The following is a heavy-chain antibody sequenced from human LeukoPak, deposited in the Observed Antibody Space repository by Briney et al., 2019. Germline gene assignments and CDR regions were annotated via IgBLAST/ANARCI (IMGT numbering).Heavy chain of an antibody. CDR2: IYYSGST. CDR3: ARDRHDSSGHYPYYFDS. Sequence: PSDTLSLTCTLSGDSLCSSSYYWGWFRQPPGTGLEWLGSIYYSGSTYYNPSLKSRVTISLDTSKNQFSLTLSSVTAADTAMYYCARDRHDSSGHYPYYFDSWGQGTLVTVSS. V-gene: IGHV4-39*07. CDR1: GDSLCSSSYY. J-gene: IGHJ4*02. D-gene: IGHD3-22*01.